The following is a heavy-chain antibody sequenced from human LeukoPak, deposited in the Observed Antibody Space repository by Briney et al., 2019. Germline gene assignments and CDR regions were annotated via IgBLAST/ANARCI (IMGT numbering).Heavy chain of an antibody. D-gene: IGHD6-13*01. V-gene: IGHV3-21*01. CDR2: ISSSSSYI. Sequence: PGGSLRLSCSASGFTFSTYSMNWVRQAPGKGLEWVSSISSSSSYISYADSVKGRFTISRDNAKNSLYLQMNSLRAEDTAVYYCAREEGRGIENAFDVWGQGTMVTVSS. CDR3: AREEGRGIENAFDV. J-gene: IGHJ3*01. CDR1: GFTFSTYS.